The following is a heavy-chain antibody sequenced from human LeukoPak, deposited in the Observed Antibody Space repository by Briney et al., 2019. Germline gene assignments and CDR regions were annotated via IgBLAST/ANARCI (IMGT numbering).Heavy chain of an antibody. CDR3: ARVQGSPY. CDR2: ITGDSNYI. Sequence: GGSLRLSCAASGFTFSDYTLNWVRRPPGKGLEWVSSITGDSNYIYYADSVKGRFTVSRDNAKNSLYLHINSLRAEDTAVYYCARVQGSPYWGQGTLVTVSS. V-gene: IGHV3-21*01. J-gene: IGHJ4*02. CDR1: GFTFSDYT.